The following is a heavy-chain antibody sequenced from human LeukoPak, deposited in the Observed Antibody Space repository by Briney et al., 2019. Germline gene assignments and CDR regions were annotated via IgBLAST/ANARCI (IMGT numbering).Heavy chain of an antibody. J-gene: IGHJ4*02. CDR3: ARQDYGDEFFDY. D-gene: IGHD4-17*01. V-gene: IGHV4-39*01. CDR1: GGSISSSSYY. Sequence: SETLSLTCTVSGGSISSSSYYWGWIRQPPGKGLEWIGSIYYSGSTYYNPSLKSRVTISVDTSKYQFSLKLSSVTAADTAVYYCARQDYGDEFFDYWGQGTLVTVSS. CDR2: IYYSGST.